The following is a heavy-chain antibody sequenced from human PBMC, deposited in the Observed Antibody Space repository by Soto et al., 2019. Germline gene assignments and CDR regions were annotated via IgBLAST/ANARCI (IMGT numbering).Heavy chain of an antibody. CDR3: AKSDRVDSLRHMDV. Sequence: GGSLRLSCTASGFTFSDYTMNWVRQAPGKGLEWVAAISYEGSNKYYADSVKGRFTISRDNSKNTLYLQMNSLRAEDTAIYYCAKSDRVDSLRHMDVWGQGTTVTVSS. J-gene: IGHJ6*02. CDR2: ISYEGSNK. V-gene: IGHV3-30*18. CDR1: GFTFSDYT. D-gene: IGHD3-22*01.